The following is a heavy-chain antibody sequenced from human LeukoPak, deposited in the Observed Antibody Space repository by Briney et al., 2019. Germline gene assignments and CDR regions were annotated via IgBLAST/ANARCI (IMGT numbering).Heavy chain of an antibody. J-gene: IGHJ4*02. CDR3: ANCLSYYDSSGPGVY. V-gene: IGHV3-30*02. CDR2: IRYDGSNK. Sequence: GGSLRLSCAASGLTFSSYGMHWVRQAPGKGLEWVAFIRYDGSNKYYADSVKGRFTISRDNSKNTLYLQMNSLRAEDTAVYYCANCLSYYDSSGPGVYWGQGTLVTVSS. CDR1: GLTFSSYG. D-gene: IGHD3-22*01.